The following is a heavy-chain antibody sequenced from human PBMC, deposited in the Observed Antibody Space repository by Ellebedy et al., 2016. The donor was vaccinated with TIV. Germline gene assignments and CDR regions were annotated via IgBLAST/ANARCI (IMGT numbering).Heavy chain of an antibody. Sequence: GGSLRLXXAASGFTFSSYWMSWVRQAPGKGLEWVANIKQDGSEKYYVDSVKGRFTISRDNSKNTLYLQMNSLRAEDTAVYYCAKDYSSGWFGPNYYYYYMDVWGKGTTVTVSS. D-gene: IGHD6-19*01. CDR2: IKQDGSEK. CDR3: AKDYSSGWFGPNYYYYYMDV. J-gene: IGHJ6*03. V-gene: IGHV3-7*01. CDR1: GFTFSSYW.